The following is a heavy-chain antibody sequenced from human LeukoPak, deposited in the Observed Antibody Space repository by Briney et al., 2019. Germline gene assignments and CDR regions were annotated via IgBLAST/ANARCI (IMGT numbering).Heavy chain of an antibody. CDR3: ARVYYSRSYDYWYFDL. Sequence: SETLSLTCTVSGGSISSGSYYWSWIRQPAGKGLEWIGRIYTSGSTNYNPSLKSRVTISVDTSKNQFSLKLRSVTAADTAVYYCARVYYSRSYDYWYFDLWGRGTLVTVSS. CDR1: GGSISSGSYY. CDR2: IYTSGST. J-gene: IGHJ2*01. D-gene: IGHD6-13*01. V-gene: IGHV4-61*02.